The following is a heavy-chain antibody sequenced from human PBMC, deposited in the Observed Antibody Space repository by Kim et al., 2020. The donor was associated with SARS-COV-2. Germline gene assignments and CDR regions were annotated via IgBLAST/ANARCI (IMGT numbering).Heavy chain of an antibody. CDR3: ARDSTVTDIDY. D-gene: IGHD4-17*01. V-gene: IGHV3-21*01. CDR2: ISSSSYI. J-gene: IGHJ4*02. Sequence: GGSLRLSCAASGFTFSSYSMNWVRQAPGKGLEWVSSISSSSYIYYADSVKGRFTISRDNAKNSLYLQMNSLRAEDTAVYYCARDSTVTDIDYWGQGTLVTVSS. CDR1: GFTFSSYS.